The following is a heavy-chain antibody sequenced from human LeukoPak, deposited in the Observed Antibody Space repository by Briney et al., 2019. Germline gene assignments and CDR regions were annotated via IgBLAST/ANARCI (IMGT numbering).Heavy chain of an antibody. CDR1: GGSFSGYY. V-gene: IGHV4-34*01. D-gene: IGHD2-2*01. CDR2: INHSGSS. CDR3: ARGREIGYQLPLDY. J-gene: IGHJ4*02. Sequence: SETLSLTCAVSGGSFSGYYWSWIRQPPGKGLEWTGEINHSGSSNYNPSLKSRVTISVDTSKNQFSLKLNSMTAADTAVYYCARGREIGYQLPLDYWGQGTLVTVSS.